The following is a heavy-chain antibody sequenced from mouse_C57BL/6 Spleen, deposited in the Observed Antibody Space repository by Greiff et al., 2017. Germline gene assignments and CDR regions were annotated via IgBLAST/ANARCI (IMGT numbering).Heavy chain of an antibody. V-gene: IGHV7-3*01. CDR1: GFTFTDYY. CDR2: IRNKANGYTT. D-gene: IGHD1-1*01. Sequence: EVKLQESGGGLVQPGGSLSLSCAASGFTFTDYYMSWVRQPPGKALEWLGFIRNKANGYTTEYSASVKGRFTISRDNSQSILYLQMNALRAEDSATYYCASDYGSYYAMDYWGQGTSVTVSS. CDR3: ASDYGSYYAMDY. J-gene: IGHJ4*01.